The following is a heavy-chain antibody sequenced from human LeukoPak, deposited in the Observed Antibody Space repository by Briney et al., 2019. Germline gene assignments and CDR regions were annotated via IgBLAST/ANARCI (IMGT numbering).Heavy chain of an antibody. CDR3: AREYCSSTGCPDLLMYYYYGMDV. J-gene: IGHJ6*02. D-gene: IGHD2-2*01. V-gene: IGHV1-8*01. CDR1: GYTFTSYD. CDR2: MDPNSGNT. Sequence: ASVKVSCKASGYTFTSYDINWVRQATGQGLEWMGWMDPNSGNTGYAQKFQGRVTMTRDTSISTAFMELSSLRSDDTAVYYCAREYCSSTGCPDLLMYYYYGMDVWGQGTTVTVSS.